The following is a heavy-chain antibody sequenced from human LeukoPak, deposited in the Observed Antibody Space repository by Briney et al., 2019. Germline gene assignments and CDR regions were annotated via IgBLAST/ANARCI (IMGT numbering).Heavy chain of an antibody. CDR1: GFPFSSYW. D-gene: IGHD5-24*01. J-gene: IGHJ4*02. CDR2: IKQDGSKK. Sequence: GGSLRLSCVASGFPFSSYWMTWVRQAPGKGLEWVANIKQDGSKKSYVDSVKGRFTISSDNAKNSLYLQMNSLRAEDTAIYYCTRVGYIDEGIDYWGQGTLVTVSS. V-gene: IGHV3-7*04. CDR3: TRVGYIDEGIDY.